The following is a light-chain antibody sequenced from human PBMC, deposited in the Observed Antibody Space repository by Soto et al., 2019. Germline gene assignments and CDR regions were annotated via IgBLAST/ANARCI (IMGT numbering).Light chain of an antibody. V-gene: IGLV2-14*03. Sequence: QSVLTQPASVSGSPGQSITISCTGTSSDVGAYNYVSWYQHHPGKVPQLMIYDVSNRPSGVSNRFYGSKSGNTASLTISGLQAEDEADYDCSSYTNSNTYVFGTGTKLTVL. CDR3: SSYTNSNTYV. CDR1: SSDVGAYNY. J-gene: IGLJ1*01. CDR2: DVS.